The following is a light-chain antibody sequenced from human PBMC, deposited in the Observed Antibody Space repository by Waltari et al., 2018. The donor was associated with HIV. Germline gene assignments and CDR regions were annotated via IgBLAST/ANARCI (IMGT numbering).Light chain of an antibody. CDR3: QSTDSSGTYVV. V-gene: IGLV3-25*03. J-gene: IGLJ2*01. CDR1: AFPHHN. Sequence: SYELTQPPSLSVSPGRPARITCPGDAFPHHNAYWYQQKAGQAPVLLIYKESERPSGIPERFSGSSSGTTVTLTISGVQAEDEADYYCQSTDSSGTYVVFGGGTKVTVL. CDR2: KES.